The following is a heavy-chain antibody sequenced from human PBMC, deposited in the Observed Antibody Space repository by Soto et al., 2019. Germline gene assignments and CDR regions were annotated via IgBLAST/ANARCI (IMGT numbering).Heavy chain of an antibody. CDR2: SRNKGNSYTT. D-gene: IGHD1-26*01. CDR1: GFTFSDHY. Sequence: EVQLVESGGGLVQPGGSLRLSCAASGFTFSDHYMDWVRHDPGKGLEWVGRSRNKGNSYTTEYAASVKGRFIISRDESKNSLYLHMTSLKIEDTAVYYCASSSGSYRHLDYWGQGTLVTVSS. CDR3: ASSSGSYRHLDY. J-gene: IGHJ4*02. V-gene: IGHV3-72*01.